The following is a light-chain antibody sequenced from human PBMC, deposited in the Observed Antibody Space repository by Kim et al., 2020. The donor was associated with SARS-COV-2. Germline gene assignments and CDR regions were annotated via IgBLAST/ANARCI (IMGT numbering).Light chain of an antibody. J-gene: IGKJ1*01. CDR1: QCISKY. V-gene: IGKV1-27*01. Sequence: ASVGDRVTITCRASQCISKYLAWYQQKPGKVPTLLIYGASTLQSGVPSRFSGSGSGTDFTLTISSLQPEDVATYYCQQYDSAPRTFGQGTKVDIK. CDR3: QQYDSAPRT. CDR2: GAS.